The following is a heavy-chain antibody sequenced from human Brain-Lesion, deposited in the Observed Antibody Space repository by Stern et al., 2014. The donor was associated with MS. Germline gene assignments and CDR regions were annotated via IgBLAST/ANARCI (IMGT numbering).Heavy chain of an antibody. CDR2: IYYSGHT. Sequence: VQLEESGPGLVKPSETLSLTCTVAGGSVSSTSYAWAWIRQPPGKGLEWIGTIYYSGHTYYSPSLKSRLTISLDTSKHQFSLPLRSVTAADTAVYYCAGEEDIRYCSGGSCTGNWFDPWGQGTLVTVYS. J-gene: IGHJ5*02. D-gene: IGHD2-15*01. CDR3: AGEEDIRYCSGGSCTGNWFDP. V-gene: IGHV4-39*01. CDR1: GGSVSSTSYA.